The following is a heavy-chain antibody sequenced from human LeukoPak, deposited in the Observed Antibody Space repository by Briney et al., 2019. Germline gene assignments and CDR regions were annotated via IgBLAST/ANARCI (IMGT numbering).Heavy chain of an antibody. Sequence: SETLSLTCAVYGGSFSGHYWSWLRQPPGKGLEWIGEINHSGGTSYNPSLKSRVTISLDTSKNQFSLRLSSVTAADTAVYYCTRGPLWVKERLFDPWGQGTLVTVSS. V-gene: IGHV4-34*01. J-gene: IGHJ5*02. CDR2: INHSGGT. D-gene: IGHD3-16*01. CDR3: TRGPLWVKERLFDP. CDR1: GGSFSGHY.